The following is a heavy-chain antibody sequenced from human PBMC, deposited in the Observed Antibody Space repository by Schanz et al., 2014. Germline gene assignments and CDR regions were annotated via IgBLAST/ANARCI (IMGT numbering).Heavy chain of an antibody. CDR1: GYTLTGFG. CDR3: ARALFGSGHGDV. CDR2: INPNTGGT. D-gene: IGHD3-10*01. V-gene: IGHV1-2*06. Sequence: QVQLVQSGAEVKKPGASVKVSCKASGYTLTGFGVSWVRQAPGQGREWMGRINPNTGGTKYAQKFQGRVTMTRDTSISTAYMELSRLKSDDTAVYYCARALFGSGHGDVWGQGTTVTVSS. J-gene: IGHJ6*02.